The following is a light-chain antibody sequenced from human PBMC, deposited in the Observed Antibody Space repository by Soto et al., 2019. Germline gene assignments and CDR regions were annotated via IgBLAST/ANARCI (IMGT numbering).Light chain of an antibody. V-gene: IGKV3-15*01. CDR3: QQYNNWPHP. CDR1: QSVSSN. CDR2: GAS. J-gene: IGKJ1*01. Sequence: EILMTQSPATLSVSPGETATLSCRASQSVSSNLAWYQQKPGQAPRLLVYGASTTATGIPAKFSGSGSGTEFTLTISSLQSEDFAVYYCQQYNNWPHPFGQGTKVEIK.